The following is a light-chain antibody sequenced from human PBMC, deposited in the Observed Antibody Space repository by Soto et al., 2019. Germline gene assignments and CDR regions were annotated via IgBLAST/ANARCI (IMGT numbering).Light chain of an antibody. CDR3: QQYGGSPFT. V-gene: IGKV3-20*01. J-gene: IGKJ3*01. CDR2: AAS. CDR1: QRVRVTS. Sequence: EIVLTQSPGTLSLSPGERATLSGRASQRVRVTSLAWYQQKGGQAPRLLIYAASTRATGVPDRFSGTGSGTDFALTISRLETDDSAVYYCQQYGGSPFTFGPGTKVDIK.